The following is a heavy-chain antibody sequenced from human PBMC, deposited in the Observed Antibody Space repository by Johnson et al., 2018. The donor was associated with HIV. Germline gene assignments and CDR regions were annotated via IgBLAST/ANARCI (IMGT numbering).Heavy chain of an antibody. CDR1: GFTFDDYA. CDR2: ISGSGGST. V-gene: IGHV3-23*04. J-gene: IGHJ3*02. D-gene: IGHD6-13*01. Sequence: VQLVESGGGLVQPGRSLRLSCAASGFTFDDYAIQWVRQAPGKGLEWVSAISGSGGSTYHAESVKGRFTISRDNAKNSLYLQMSSLRAEDTAIYYCARPNRPQYRSTFDIWGQGTKVTVSS. CDR3: ARPNRPQYRSTFDI.